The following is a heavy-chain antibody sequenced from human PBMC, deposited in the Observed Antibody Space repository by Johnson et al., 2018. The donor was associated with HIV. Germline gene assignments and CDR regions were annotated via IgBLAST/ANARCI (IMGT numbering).Heavy chain of an antibody. CDR2: IWYDGSNK. J-gene: IGHJ3*02. CDR1: GFTFSSYG. CDR3: AKSPGKDHGGNSGGFDI. Sequence: VQLVESGGGVVQPGRSLRLSCAASGFTFSSYGVHWVRQAPGKGLEWVAVIWYDGSNKFYADSVKGRFTISRDNSKNTVYLQMNSLRVEDTAVYYCAKSPGKDHGGNSGGFDIWGQGTMVTVSS. D-gene: IGHD4/OR15-4a*01. V-gene: IGHV3-33*06.